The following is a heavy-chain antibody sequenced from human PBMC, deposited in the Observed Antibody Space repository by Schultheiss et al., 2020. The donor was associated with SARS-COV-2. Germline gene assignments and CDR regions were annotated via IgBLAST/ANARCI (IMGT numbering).Heavy chain of an antibody. D-gene: IGHD4-17*01. V-gene: IGHV4-31*03. Sequence: SETLSLTCTVSGGSISSSSYYWSWIRQHPGKGLEWIGYIYYSGSTYYNPSLKSRVTISVDTSKNQFSLKLSSVTAADTAVYYCARTLRRAEYYFDYWGQGTLVTVSS. J-gene: IGHJ4*02. CDR3: ARTLRRAEYYFDY. CDR2: IYYSGST. CDR1: GGSISSSSYY.